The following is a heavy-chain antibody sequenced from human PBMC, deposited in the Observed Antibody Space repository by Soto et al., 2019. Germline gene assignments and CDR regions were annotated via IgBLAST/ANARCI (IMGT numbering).Heavy chain of an antibody. CDR2: MNPNSGNT. Sequence: ASVKVSCKASGYTFTSYDINWVRQATGQGLEWMGWMNPNSGNTGYAQKFQGRVTMTRNTSISTAYMELSSLRSEDTAVYYCARGQRSGSYYYYYGMDVWGQGTTVTVSS. CDR3: ARGQRSGSYYYYYGMDV. J-gene: IGHJ6*02. V-gene: IGHV1-8*01. CDR1: GYTFTSYD. D-gene: IGHD1-26*01.